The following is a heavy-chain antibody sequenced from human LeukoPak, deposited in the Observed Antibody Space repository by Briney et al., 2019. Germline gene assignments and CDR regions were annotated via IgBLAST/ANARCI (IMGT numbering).Heavy chain of an antibody. CDR2: IYIGDST. CDR1: GFTVSSNY. Sequence: PGGSLRLSCAASGFTVSSNYMTWVRQAPGKGLERVSLIYIGDSTFYADSVKGRFTISRDSSKNTLYLQMNSLRGEDTAVYYCARVTDGDYPDYWGQGTLVTVSS. CDR3: ARVTDGDYPDY. V-gene: IGHV3-66*01. D-gene: IGHD4-17*01. J-gene: IGHJ4*02.